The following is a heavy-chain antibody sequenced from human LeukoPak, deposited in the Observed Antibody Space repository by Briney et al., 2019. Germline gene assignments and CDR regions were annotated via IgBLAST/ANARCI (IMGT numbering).Heavy chain of an antibody. CDR2: IIPTLGIA. CDR1: GGTFSSYA. J-gene: IGHJ4*02. V-gene: IGHV1-69*04. CDR3: ARASSSRGSYSRRGEDYFDY. D-gene: IGHD1-26*01. Sequence: SVKVSCKASGGTFSSYAISWVRQAPGQGLEWMGRIIPTLGIANYAQKFQGRVTITADKSTSTAYMELSSLRSEDTAVYYCARASSSRGSYSRRGEDYFDYWGQGTLVTVSS.